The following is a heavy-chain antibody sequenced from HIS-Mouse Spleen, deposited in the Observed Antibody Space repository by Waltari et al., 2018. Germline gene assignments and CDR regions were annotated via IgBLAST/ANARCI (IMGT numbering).Heavy chain of an antibody. CDR3: ASLYYYDSSGYYYFDY. CDR2: IYYSGST. Sequence: YIYYSGSTYYNPSLKSRVTISVDTSKNQFSLKLSSVTAADTAVYYCASLYYYDSSGYYYFDYWGQGTLVTVSS. D-gene: IGHD3-22*01. V-gene: IGHV4-31*02. J-gene: IGHJ4*02.